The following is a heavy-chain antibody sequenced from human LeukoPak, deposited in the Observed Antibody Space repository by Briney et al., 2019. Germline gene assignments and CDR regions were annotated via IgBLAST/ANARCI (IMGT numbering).Heavy chain of an antibody. V-gene: IGHV3-74*01. CDR3: ARVPSRYSNLFDY. CDR2: INSDGSGT. CDR1: GFTFSNYG. Sequence: PGGSLRLSCAASGFTFSNYGMSWVRQAPGKGLVWVSRINSDGSGTTYADSVKGRFTISRDNAKNTLSLQMNSLRAEDTAVYYCARVPSRYSNLFDYWGQGTLVTVSS. J-gene: IGHJ4*02. D-gene: IGHD4-11*01.